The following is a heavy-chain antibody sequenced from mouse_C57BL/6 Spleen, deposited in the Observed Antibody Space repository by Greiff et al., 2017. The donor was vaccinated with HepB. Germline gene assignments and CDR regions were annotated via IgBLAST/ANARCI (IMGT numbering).Heavy chain of an antibody. CDR2: IDPENGDT. CDR3: TTLYYYGSSYLDY. J-gene: IGHJ2*01. Sequence: VQLKQSGAELVRPGASVKLSCTASGFNIKDDYMHWVKQRPEQGLEWIGWIDPENGDTEYASKFQGKATITADTSSNTAYLQLSSLTSEDTAVYYCTTLYYYGSSYLDYWGQGTTLTVSS. V-gene: IGHV14-4*01. D-gene: IGHD1-1*01. CDR1: GFNIKDDY.